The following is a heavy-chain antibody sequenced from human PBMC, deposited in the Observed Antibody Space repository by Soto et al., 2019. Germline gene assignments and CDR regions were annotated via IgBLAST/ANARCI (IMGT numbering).Heavy chain of an antibody. J-gene: IGHJ4*02. CDR1: GFTFSSYS. CDR2: ISSTSSTI. D-gene: IGHD2-8*01. Sequence: SGGSLRLSCAASGFTFSSYSMNWVRQAPGKGLEWVSYISSTSSTIYYADSVKGRFTISRDIAKNSLYLQMNSLRDEDTAVYYCARETADANSLRYFDHWGQGTLVTVSS. CDR3: ARETADANSLRYFDH. V-gene: IGHV3-48*02.